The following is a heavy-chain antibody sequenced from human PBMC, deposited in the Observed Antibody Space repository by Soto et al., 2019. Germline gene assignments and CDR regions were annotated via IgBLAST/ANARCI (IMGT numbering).Heavy chain of an antibody. CDR1: GYSFTHFE. CDR2: INTGHGDT. D-gene: IGHD7-27*01. CDR3: ARCLTRVDY. Sequence: QVQLVQSGPEVKQPGASVRISCQASGYSFTHFEMHWVRQAPGQRLEWMGWINTGHGDTKYSQKFQGRVTFTRDTSASTADLGLDGLTSDDTSLYFCARCLTRVDYWGQGTLFTVSS. V-gene: IGHV1-3*04. J-gene: IGHJ4*02.